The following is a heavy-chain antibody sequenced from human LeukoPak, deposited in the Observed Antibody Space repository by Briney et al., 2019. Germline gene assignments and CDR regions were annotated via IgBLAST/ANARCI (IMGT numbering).Heavy chain of an antibody. D-gene: IGHD3-22*01. J-gene: IGHJ4*02. CDR3: ARLSSGSNPPFDY. CDR2: IYHTGST. V-gene: IGHV4-59*08. CDR1: GGSINNYY. Sequence: PSETLSLTCTVSGGSINNYYWSWVRQTPGKGLECIGYIYHTGSTNYNPSLKSRITMSVDTSTNQFSLKLSSVTAADTAVYYCARLSSGSNPPFDYWGQGTLVTVSS.